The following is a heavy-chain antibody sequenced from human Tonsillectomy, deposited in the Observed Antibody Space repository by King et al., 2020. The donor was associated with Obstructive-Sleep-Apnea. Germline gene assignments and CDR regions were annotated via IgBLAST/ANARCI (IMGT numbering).Heavy chain of an antibody. CDR2: SYYSGST. D-gene: IGHD2-15*01. CDR1: GDSISDYY. J-gene: IGHJ6*02. CDR3: ARVRAATNYYGMDV. V-gene: IGHV4-59*01. Sequence: QLQESGPRLVKPSETLSLTCSVSGDSISDYYWSWIRQPPGKGLEWIGYSYYSGSTDYNPSLKMRVTISLDTSKNQFSLTLSSVNATDAAVYYCARVRAATNYYGMDVWGQGTTVTVSS.